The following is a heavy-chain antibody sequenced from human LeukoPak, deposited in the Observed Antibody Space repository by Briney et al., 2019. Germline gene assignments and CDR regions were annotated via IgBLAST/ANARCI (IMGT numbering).Heavy chain of an antibody. CDR3: AKHRPPSGYQFALDV. CDR2: IFHSGGAT. D-gene: IGHD3-3*01. J-gene: IGHJ3*01. Sequence: GGSLRLSCAASGFTFTTYAMAWVRQAPGKGLEWVSSIFHSGGATYYTDSVRGRFTISSDTSKNTLYLQMSGLRVEDTAVYYCAKHRPPSGYQFALDVWGQGTLVTVSA. V-gene: IGHV3-23*01. CDR1: GFTFTTYA.